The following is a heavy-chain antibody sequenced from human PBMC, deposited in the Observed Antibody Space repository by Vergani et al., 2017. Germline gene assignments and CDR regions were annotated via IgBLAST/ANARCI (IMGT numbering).Heavy chain of an antibody. D-gene: IGHD3-3*01. CDR3: ARVPQHTIFGVVNYFDY. V-gene: IGHV1-69-2*01. CDR1: GYTFTDYY. CDR2: VDPEDGET. J-gene: IGHJ4*02. Sequence: EVQLVQSGAEVKKPGATVKISCKVSGYTFTDYYMHWVQQAPGKGLEWMGLVDPEDGETIYAEKFQGRVTVTADTSTDTAYMELSSLRSEDTAVYYCARVPQHTIFGVVNYFDYWGQGTLVTVSS.